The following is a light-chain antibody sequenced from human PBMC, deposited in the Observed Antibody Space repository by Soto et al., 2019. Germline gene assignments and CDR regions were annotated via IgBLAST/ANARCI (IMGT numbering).Light chain of an antibody. V-gene: IGKV2-24*01. Sequence: DIVMTQTPLSSPVTLGQPASISCRSSQSLVHSDGYTYLSWLQQRPGQPPRLLIYKISNRLSGVPDRFSGSGAGTDFTLKISRVEAEDVGVYYCMQATQFPWTFGQGTKVEIK. CDR2: KIS. J-gene: IGKJ1*01. CDR3: MQATQFPWT. CDR1: QSLVHSDGYTY.